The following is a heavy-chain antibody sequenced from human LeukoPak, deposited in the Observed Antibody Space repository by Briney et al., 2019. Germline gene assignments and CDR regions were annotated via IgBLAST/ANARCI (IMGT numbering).Heavy chain of an antibody. CDR2: ISYDGSNE. CDR1: GFTFSDYA. V-gene: IGHV3-30-3*01. CDR3: ARGRLTSSWYYFDY. Sequence: GGSLRLSCAASGFTFSDYAMHWVRQAPGKGLEWVAVISYDGSNEYYADSVKGRFTISRDNAKNTLYLQMNSLRAEDTAVYYCARGRLTSSWYYFDYWGQGTLVTVSS. J-gene: IGHJ4*02. D-gene: IGHD6-19*01.